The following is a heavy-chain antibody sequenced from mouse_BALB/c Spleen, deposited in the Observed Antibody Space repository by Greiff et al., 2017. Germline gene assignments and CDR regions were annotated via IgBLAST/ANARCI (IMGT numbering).Heavy chain of an antibody. V-gene: IGHV5-9-4*01. D-gene: IGHD2-1*01. CDR2: ISSGGSYT. CDR3: AREGNYPWFAY. CDR1: GFTFSSYA. J-gene: IGHJ3*01. Sequence: EVQGVESGGGLVKPGGSLKLSCAASGFTFSSYAMSWVRQSPEKRLEWVAEISSGGSYTYYPDTVTGRFTISRDNAKNTLYLEMSSLRSEDTAMYYCAREGNYPWFAYWGQGTLVTVSA.